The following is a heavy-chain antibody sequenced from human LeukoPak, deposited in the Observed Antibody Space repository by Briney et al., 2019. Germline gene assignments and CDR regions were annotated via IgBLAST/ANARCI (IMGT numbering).Heavy chain of an antibody. CDR3: ARDGGSDQYYFDN. V-gene: IGHV4-4*02. J-gene: IGHJ4*02. CDR2: ISYSGNT. Sequence: PSETLSLTCGVSGASISRPYWWIWVRQPPGKGLEWIAEISYSGNTHYNPSLKSRVIISLDKSKNLVFLKLNSVTAADTAMYYCARDGGSDQYYFDNWGQGTLVTVSS. CDR1: GASISRPYW. D-gene: IGHD6-19*01.